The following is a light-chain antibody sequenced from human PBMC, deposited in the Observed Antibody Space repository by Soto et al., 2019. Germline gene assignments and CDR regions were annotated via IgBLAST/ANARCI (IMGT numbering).Light chain of an antibody. CDR3: QQYHSYWT. CDR1: QSLGIW. V-gene: IGKV1-5*01. CDR2: DAS. J-gene: IGKJ1*01. Sequence: DIQMTQSPSTLSASVGDRVTITCRASQSLGIWLAWHQQKPGKAPKLLIYDASTLKSGVPSRFSGSGSGTEFTLTISSLQTDDFSTYYCQQYHSYWTFGQGTKVDIK.